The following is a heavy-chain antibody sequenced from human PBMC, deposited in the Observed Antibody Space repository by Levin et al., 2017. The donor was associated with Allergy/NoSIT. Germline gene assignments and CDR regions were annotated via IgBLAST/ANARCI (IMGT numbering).Heavy chain of an antibody. J-gene: IGHJ4*02. CDR3: ARDSSVCPFDY. Sequence: GESLKISCAASGFTFSTYWMNWVRQAPGKGLEWVANIKQDGTEKNYVDSVKGRFTISRDNAKNSLYLQMNSLRAEDTAVYYCARDSSVCPFDYWGQGNLVTVSS. V-gene: IGHV3-7*01. CDR1: GFTFSTYW. D-gene: IGHD2-15*01. CDR2: IKQDGTEK.